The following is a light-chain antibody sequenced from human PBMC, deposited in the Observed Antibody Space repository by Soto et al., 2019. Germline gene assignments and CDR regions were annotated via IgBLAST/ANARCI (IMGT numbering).Light chain of an antibody. CDR3: QQRSNWPYT. Sequence: EILLTQSPATLSLSPGERATLSCRASQSVSSYLAWYHQKPGQAPRLLIYDASNRATGIPARFSGSGSGTDFTLTISSLEPEDFAVYYCQQRSNWPYTFGQGTKLEIK. CDR1: QSVSSY. V-gene: IGKV3-11*01. CDR2: DAS. J-gene: IGKJ2*01.